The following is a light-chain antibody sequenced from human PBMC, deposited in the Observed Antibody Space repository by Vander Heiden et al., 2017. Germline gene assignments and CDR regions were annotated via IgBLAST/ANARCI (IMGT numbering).Light chain of an antibody. V-gene: IGKV3-20*01. CDR1: QSVTSSY. CDR3: HQDGRSLLT. J-gene: IGKJ4*01. CDR2: DAS. Sequence: EIVLTQSPGTLSLSPGGRATLSCRASQSVTSSYLAWYQQKPGQAPRLLIYDASSRATGIPAWFSGCGSGPDFPLSLSRLEPEDFAVYYCHQDGRSLLTFGGGTKVAIK.